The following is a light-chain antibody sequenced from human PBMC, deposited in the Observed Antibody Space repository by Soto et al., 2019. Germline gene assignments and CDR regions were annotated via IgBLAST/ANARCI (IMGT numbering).Light chain of an antibody. V-gene: IGKV1-39*01. Sequence: DIQMTQSPSSLSASVGDRVTITCRASQSVSSSLNWYQQKPGKAPKALIFGASNLQRGVPSRFSGSGSGTDFTLTISSLQPEEFATYLCQQWFSAPVTFGQGTKVEIK. CDR1: QSVSSS. CDR3: QQWFSAPVT. J-gene: IGKJ1*01. CDR2: GAS.